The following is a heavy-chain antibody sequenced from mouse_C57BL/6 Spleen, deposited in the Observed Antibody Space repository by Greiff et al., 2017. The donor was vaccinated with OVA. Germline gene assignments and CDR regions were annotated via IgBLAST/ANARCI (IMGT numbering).Heavy chain of an antibody. CDR2: ICSGGST. CDR1: GFSLTSYG. V-gene: IGHV2-2*01. J-gene: IGHJ3*01. CDR3: ARAKSWCAY. Sequence: VQLQQSGPGLVQPSQSLSITCTVSGFSLTSYGVHWVRQSPGKGLEWLGVICSGGSTACNTAFISRLSISKDNAKRQVFIKMKSLQADDTAIYYCARAKSWCAYWGQGTLVTVSA. D-gene: IGHD1-3*01.